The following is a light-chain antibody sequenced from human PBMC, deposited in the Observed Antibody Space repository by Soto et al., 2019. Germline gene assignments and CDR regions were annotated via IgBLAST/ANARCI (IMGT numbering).Light chain of an antibody. CDR3: SSYAGSNNLYV. J-gene: IGLJ1*01. V-gene: IGLV2-8*01. CDR2: EVS. CDR1: NSDVGGYNP. Sequence: QSALTQPPSASGSPGQSVTISCTGTNSDVGGYNPVSWYQHHPGKAPKLMIYEVSERPSGVPDRFSGSKSGNTASLTVSGLQADDEADYYCSSYAGSNNLYVFGTGTKVTVL.